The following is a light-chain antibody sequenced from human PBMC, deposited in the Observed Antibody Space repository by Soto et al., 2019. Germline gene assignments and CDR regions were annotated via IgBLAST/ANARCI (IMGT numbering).Light chain of an antibody. CDR2: GNT. Sequence: QSVLTQPPSVSGAPGQRVTISCTGSSSNIGAGYDVHWYLQLPGTAPKLLIYGNTNRPSGVPDRFSGSKSGSSASLAITGLQAEDDADYYCPYHDRSLHACVCGTGTKLTDL. CDR3: PYHDRSLHACV. CDR1: SSNIGAGYD. J-gene: IGLJ1*01. V-gene: IGLV1-40*01.